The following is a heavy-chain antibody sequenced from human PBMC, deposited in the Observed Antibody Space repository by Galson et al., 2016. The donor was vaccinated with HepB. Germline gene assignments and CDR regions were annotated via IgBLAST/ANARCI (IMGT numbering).Heavy chain of an antibody. D-gene: IGHD3-9*01. CDR3: AAGDYDVLVNYFVFDS. CDR2: IVTDSGNT. CDR1: GFTFTNSA. Sequence: SVKVSCKASGFTFTNSAVQWVRQARGQRLEWIGWIVTDSGNTNYAERFQERVTITRDMSSRTAYMELTSLRSEDTAVYYCAAGDYDVLVNYFVFDSWGQGTLVTVSS. V-gene: IGHV1-58*01. J-gene: IGHJ4*02.